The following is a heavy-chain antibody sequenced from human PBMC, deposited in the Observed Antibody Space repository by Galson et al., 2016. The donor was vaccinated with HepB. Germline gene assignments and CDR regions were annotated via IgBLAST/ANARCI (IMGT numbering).Heavy chain of an antibody. J-gene: IGHJ5*02. CDR2: IYSEGTT. CDR1: GFTVTRNY. V-gene: IGHV3-53*01. Sequence: SLRLSCAASGFTVTRNYMRWFRQAPGKGLEWVSLIYSEGTTDYADSVKGRFTISRDSSKNTLFLQMNRLRVEDTAVYYCGRDVGPWGRGTQVTVSS. CDR3: GRDVGP.